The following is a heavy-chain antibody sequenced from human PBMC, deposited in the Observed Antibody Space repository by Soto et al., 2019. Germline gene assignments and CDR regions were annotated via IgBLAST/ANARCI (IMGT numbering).Heavy chain of an antibody. CDR1: GGSFRGYY. D-gene: IGHD6-19*01. CDR3: ARTSGWYIDAFDI. Sequence: SETLSLTCAVYGGSFRGYYWSWIRQPPGKGLEWIGEINHSGSTNYNPSLKSRVTISVGTSKNQFSLKLSSVTAADTAVYYCARTSGWYIDAFDIWGQGTMVTVSS. CDR2: INHSGST. J-gene: IGHJ3*02. V-gene: IGHV4-34*01.